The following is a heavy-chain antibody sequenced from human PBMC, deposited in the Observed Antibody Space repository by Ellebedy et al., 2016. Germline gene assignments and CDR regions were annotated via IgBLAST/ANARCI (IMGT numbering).Heavy chain of an antibody. D-gene: IGHD4-17*01. CDR1: GFTFSTYA. J-gene: IGHJ6*02. V-gene: IGHV3-23*01. Sequence: GESLKISCEASGFTFSTYAMAWVRQAPGKGLEWVSGFSGNGGSTYYADSVKGRFTISRDDSKNTLYLQMNSLRAEDTAAYYCAKSLSHAPTDGMDVWGQGTTVTVSS. CDR3: AKSLSHAPTDGMDV. CDR2: FSGNGGST.